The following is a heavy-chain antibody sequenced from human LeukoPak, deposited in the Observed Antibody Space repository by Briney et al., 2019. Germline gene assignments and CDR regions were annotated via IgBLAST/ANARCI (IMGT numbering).Heavy chain of an antibody. CDR3: AKRAFGSERHLDY. CDR1: GFTFSSYE. J-gene: IGHJ4*02. D-gene: IGHD3-10*01. V-gene: IGHV3-23*01. CDR2: ISNSGGGT. Sequence: GGSLRLSCAASGFTFSSYEMNWVRQAPGRGLEWVSVISNSGGGTYYADSVKGRFTISRDNSKNTLYLQMNSLRAEDTAVYYCAKRAFGSERHLDYWGQGTLVTVSS.